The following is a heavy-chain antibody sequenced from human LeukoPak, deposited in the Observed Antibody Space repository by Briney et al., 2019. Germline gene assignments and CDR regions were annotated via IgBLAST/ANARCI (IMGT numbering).Heavy chain of an antibody. CDR3: AKLSGTTDPFGP. CDR2: INSGNNYI. CDR1: GFTFSDYT. J-gene: IGHJ5*02. Sequence: WGSLRLSCVASGFTFSDYTMHWVRQAPGKALEWVSSINSGNNYIYYADSVKGRFTISRDNAKNSLFLQMNSLRAEDTAVYYCAKLSGTTDPFGPWGQGTLVTVSS. D-gene: IGHD1-1*01. V-gene: IGHV3-21*04.